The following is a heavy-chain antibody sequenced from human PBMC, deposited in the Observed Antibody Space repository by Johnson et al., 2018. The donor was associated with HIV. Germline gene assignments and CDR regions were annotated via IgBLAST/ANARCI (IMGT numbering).Heavy chain of an antibody. CDR3: ARVYVVSHSDFWSAYYNPFDF. V-gene: IGHV3-30*04. Sequence: QVQLVESGGGVVQPGRSLRLSCAASGFTFSSYAMHWVRQAPGKGLEWVAVISYDGSNKYYADSVKGRFTISRDNSKNTLYLQMNSLRAEDTAVYYCARVYVVSHSDFWSAYYNPFDFWGQGTMVTVSS. CDR1: GFTFSSYA. J-gene: IGHJ3*01. D-gene: IGHD3-3*01. CDR2: ISYDGSNK.